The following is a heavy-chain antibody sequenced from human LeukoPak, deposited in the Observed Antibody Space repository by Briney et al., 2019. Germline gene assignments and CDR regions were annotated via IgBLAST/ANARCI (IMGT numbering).Heavy chain of an antibody. V-gene: IGHV1-2*02. CDR1: GYTFTGYY. Sequence: APVKVSCKASGYTFTGYYMHWVRQAPGQGLEWMGWINPNSGGTNYAQKFQGRVTMTRDTSISTAYMELSRLRSDDTAVYYCASLSSNYYDSSGFDYWGQGTLVTVSS. D-gene: IGHD3-22*01. CDR2: INPNSGGT. J-gene: IGHJ4*02. CDR3: ASLSSNYYDSSGFDY.